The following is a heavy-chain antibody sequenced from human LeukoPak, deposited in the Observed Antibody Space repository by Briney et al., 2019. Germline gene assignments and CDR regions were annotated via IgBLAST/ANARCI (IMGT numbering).Heavy chain of an antibody. CDR2: IYHSGRT. J-gene: IGHJ2*01. D-gene: IGHD6-13*01. CDR1: GGSISSSSYY. CDR3: ASRGYYRYFDP. Sequence: SETLSLTCTVSGGSISSSSYYWGWIRQPPGKGLEWIGEIYHSGRTNYTPSLKSRVAISLDKSKNQFSLKLSSVTAADTAVYYCASRGYYRYFDPWGRGTLVTVSS. V-gene: IGHV4-39*07.